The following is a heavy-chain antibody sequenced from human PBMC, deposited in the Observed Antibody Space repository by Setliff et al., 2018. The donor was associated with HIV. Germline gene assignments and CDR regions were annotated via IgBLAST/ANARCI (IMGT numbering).Heavy chain of an antibody. CDR2: IYHSGST. J-gene: IGHJ4*01. D-gene: IGHD3-22*01. Sequence: PSETLSLTCAVSGYSIRSGYYWGWIRQPPGKGLEWMGSIYHSGSTNYNPSLKRRVTISVDTSKNQFSLKLSSVTAADTAVYYCARRSDNYYDKSGYYYGAYFDYWG. CDR1: GYSIRSGYY. CDR3: ARRSDNYYDKSGYYYGAYFDY. V-gene: IGHV4-38-2*01.